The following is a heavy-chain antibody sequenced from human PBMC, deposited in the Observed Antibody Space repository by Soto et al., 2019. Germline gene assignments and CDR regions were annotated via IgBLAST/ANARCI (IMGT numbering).Heavy chain of an antibody. CDR1: GFTFSNYA. V-gene: IGHV3-23*01. J-gene: IGHJ3*02. D-gene: IGHD4-17*01. Sequence: EVHLLESGGGLVQPGGSLRLSCAAPGFTFSNYAMGWVRQALGKGLEWVSGSGSSGGTTHLADSVKGRFTISRDNAKNTLYLQMNSLRVEDTAVYYCGKDTNGDYIGAFDIWVQWTMVTVSS. CDR3: GKDTNGDYIGAFDI. CDR2: SGSSGGTT.